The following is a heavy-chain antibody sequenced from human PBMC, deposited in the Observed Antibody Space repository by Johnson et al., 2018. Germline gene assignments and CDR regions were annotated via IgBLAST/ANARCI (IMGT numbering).Heavy chain of an antibody. D-gene: IGHD3-22*01. CDR1: GFIFSDYY. CDR3: AGGGGGSAYPYFQH. J-gene: IGHJ1*01. V-gene: IGHV3-11*04. Sequence: QVQLVESGGGLVKPGGSLRLSCGASGFIFSDYYMSWIRQAPGKGLEWVSYMSSSASSIYDADSVKGRFTISRDNAKNSLSLQMNSLRDEDTAVYYCAGGGGGSAYPYFQHWGQGILVTVSS. CDR2: MSSSASSI.